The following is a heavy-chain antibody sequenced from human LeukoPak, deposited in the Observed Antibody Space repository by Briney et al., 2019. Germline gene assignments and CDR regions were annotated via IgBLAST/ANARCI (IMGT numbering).Heavy chain of an antibody. CDR3: ARDNYYGSGSYFDY. CDR2: IYSGGST. V-gene: IGHV3-53*01. CDR1: GFTVSSNY. J-gene: IGHJ4*02. D-gene: IGHD3-10*01. Sequence: PGGSLRLSCAASGFTVSSNYMSWVRQAPGKGLEWVSLIYSGGSTHYADSVKGRFTISRDNSKNTLYLQMNSLRAEDTAVYYCARDNYYGSGSYFDYWGQGTLVTVSS.